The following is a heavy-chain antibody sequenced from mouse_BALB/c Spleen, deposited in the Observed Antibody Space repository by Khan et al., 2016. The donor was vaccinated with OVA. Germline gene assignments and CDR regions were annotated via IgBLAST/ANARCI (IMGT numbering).Heavy chain of an antibody. V-gene: IGHV5-6*01. Sequence: EVQLVESGGDLVKPGGSLKLSCAASGFTFSTYGMSWVRQTPDKWLEWVATVSTGGGYTYYPDSVKGRFTISRDNAKNTLYLQMSSLKSEDTAMFYCARLAYYYDSEGFAYWGQGTLVTVSA. D-gene: IGHD1-1*01. CDR2: VSTGGGYT. CDR3: ARLAYYYDSEGFAY. CDR1: GFTFSTYG. J-gene: IGHJ3*01.